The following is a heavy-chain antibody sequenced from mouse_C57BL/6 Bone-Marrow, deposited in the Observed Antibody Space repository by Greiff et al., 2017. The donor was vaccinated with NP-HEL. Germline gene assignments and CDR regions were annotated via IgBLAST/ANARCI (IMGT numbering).Heavy chain of an antibody. CDR3: ARYWGNYLDY. CDR2: IRNKANGYTT. Sequence: DVMLVESGGGLVQPGGSLSLSCAASGFTFTDYYMSWVRQPPGKALEWLGFIRNKANGYTTEYSASVKGRFTISRDNSQSILYLQMNALRAEDSATYYCARYWGNYLDYWGQGTTLTVSS. CDR1: GFTFTDYY. J-gene: IGHJ2*01. V-gene: IGHV7-3*01.